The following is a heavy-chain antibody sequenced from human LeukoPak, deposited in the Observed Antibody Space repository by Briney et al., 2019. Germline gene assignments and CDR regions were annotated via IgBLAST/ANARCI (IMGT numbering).Heavy chain of an antibody. Sequence: PGGSLRLSCAASGFTFSSYGMHWVRQAPGKGLEWVAFIRYDGSNKYYADSVKGRFTISRDNSKNTLYLQMNSLRAEDTAVYYCAKDNSGYEPYYFDYWGQGTLVTVSS. V-gene: IGHV3-30*02. J-gene: IGHJ4*02. D-gene: IGHD5-12*01. CDR3: AKDNSGYEPYYFDY. CDR1: GFTFSSYG. CDR2: IRYDGSNK.